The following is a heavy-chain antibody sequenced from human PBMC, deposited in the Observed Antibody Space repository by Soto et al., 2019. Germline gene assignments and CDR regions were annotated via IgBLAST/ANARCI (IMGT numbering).Heavy chain of an antibody. Sequence: QVLLEQSGAEVKKPGSSVKVSCKASGGTFSNSAISWVRQAPGQGLEWMGGIMPIFRTADYAQKFPGRVTITADXSTSPAXXELSGLRSDDTAVYYCARDKDRAQLGGNYYYMLDVWGQGTTVTVSS. CDR2: IMPIFRTA. CDR1: GGTFSNSA. V-gene: IGHV1-69*12. CDR3: ARDKDRAQLGGNYYYMLDV. D-gene: IGHD3-22*01. J-gene: IGHJ6*02.